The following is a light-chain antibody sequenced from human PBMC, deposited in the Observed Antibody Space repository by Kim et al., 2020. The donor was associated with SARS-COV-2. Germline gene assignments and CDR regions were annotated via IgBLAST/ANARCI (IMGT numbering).Light chain of an antibody. CDR3: QVYDSASESWV. Sequence: SYELTQPPSVSVTPGETARITCGGDRIGSQRVHWYQHKSGQAPKMLIYNNAERPPGLPRRFSGSRSGNSATLTISGVEAGDEADYYCQVYDSASESWVFG. CDR2: NNA. V-gene: IGLV3-21*01. CDR1: RIGSQR. J-gene: IGLJ3*02.